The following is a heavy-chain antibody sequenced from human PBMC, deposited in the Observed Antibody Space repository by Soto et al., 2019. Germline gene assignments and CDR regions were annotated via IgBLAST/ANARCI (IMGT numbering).Heavy chain of an antibody. V-gene: IGHV3-13*04. J-gene: IGHJ6*02. D-gene: IGHD6-13*01. CDR1: GFNFRNYD. CDR2: IGTIGDT. Sequence: EVQLVEFGGGLVQPGGSLRLSCAASGFNFRNYDMHWVRHVPGKGLEWVSAIGTIGDTYYRDSVKGRFTISREDAKYSLYLQMNSLTAEDTAVYYCAREIREAVGRGHHYYGIDVWGQGTTVTVSS. CDR3: AREIREAVGRGHHYYGIDV.